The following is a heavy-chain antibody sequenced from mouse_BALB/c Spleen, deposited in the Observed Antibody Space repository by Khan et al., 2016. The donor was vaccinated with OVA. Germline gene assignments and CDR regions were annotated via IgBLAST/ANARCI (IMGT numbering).Heavy chain of an antibody. CDR2: INPRSGYT. Sequence: VQLQQSGAELARPGASVKMSCEASGYTFTSNTMHWVKQRPGQGLEWIGYINPRSGYTNYNQKFKDKATLTADKSSSTAYMQLSRLTSEDSAVYYCARRTTGYAMDYWGQGTSVIGSS. D-gene: IGHD2-14*01. CDR3: ARRTTGYAMDY. J-gene: IGHJ4*01. V-gene: IGHV1-4*01. CDR1: GYTFTSNT.